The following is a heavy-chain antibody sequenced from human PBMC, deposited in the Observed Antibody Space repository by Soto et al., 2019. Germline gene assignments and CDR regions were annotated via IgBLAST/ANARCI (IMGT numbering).Heavy chain of an antibody. CDR3: ARAPPSDVSDY. CDR1: GYTFTSYD. CDR2: MNPNSGNT. D-gene: IGHD3-16*01. Sequence: ASVKVSCKASGYTFTSYDINCVRQATGQGLEWMGWMNPNSGNTGYAQKFQGRVTMTRDTSISTAYMELSSLRSEDTAVYYCARAPPSDVSDYWGQGTLVTVSS. V-gene: IGHV1-8*01. J-gene: IGHJ4*02.